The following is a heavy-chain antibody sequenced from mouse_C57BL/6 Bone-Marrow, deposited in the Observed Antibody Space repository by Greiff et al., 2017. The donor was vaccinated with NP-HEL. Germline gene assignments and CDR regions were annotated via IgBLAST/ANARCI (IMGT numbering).Heavy chain of an antibody. D-gene: IGHD2-2*01. CDR3: ARGDGYDVEGAWFAY. CDR2: IYPRSGNT. CDR1: GYTFTSYG. J-gene: IGHJ3*01. V-gene: IGHV1-81*01. Sequence: QVQLKESGAELARPGASVKLSCKASGYTFTSYGISWVKQRTGQGLEWIGEIYPRSGNTYYNEKFKGKATLTADKSSSTAYMELRSLTSEDSAVYFCARGDGYDVEGAWFAYWGQGTLVTVSA.